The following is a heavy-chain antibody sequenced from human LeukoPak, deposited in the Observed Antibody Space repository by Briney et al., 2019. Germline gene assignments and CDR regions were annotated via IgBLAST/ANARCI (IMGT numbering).Heavy chain of an antibody. D-gene: IGHD1-14*01. J-gene: IGHJ5*02. CDR1: GYTFTSYA. V-gene: IGHV7-4-1*02. CDR3: ARGARTTYGPQLPLRDGFDP. CDR2: INTNTGNP. Sequence: ASVKVSCKASGYTFTSYAMNWVRQAPGQGLEWMGWINTNTGNPTYAQGFTGRFVFSLDTSVSTAYLQISSLKAEDTAVYYCARGARTTYGPQLPLRDGFDPWGQGTLVTVSS.